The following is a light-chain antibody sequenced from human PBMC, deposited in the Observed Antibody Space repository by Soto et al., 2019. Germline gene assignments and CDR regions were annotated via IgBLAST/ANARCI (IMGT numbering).Light chain of an antibody. Sequence: QSALTQPPSASGSPGQSVTISCTGTSSDVGGYNYVSWYQQHPGKAPKLMIYEVSKRPSGVPYRFSGSKSGNTASLTVSGLQAEDEADYYCSSYAGSNVVFGGGTKVTVL. V-gene: IGLV2-8*01. CDR2: EVS. CDR1: SSDVGGYNY. CDR3: SSYAGSNVV. J-gene: IGLJ2*01.